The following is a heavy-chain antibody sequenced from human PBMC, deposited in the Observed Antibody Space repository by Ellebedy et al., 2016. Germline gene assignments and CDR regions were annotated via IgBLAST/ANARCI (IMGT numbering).Heavy chain of an antibody. CDR1: GFTFSSYA. Sequence: GESLKISXAASGFTFSSYAMSWVRQAPGKGLEWVSGISGSGGSTYYPDSVKGRFTISRDKSKNTLYLQMNSLRAEDTAVYYCAKAITMVRGVIRGMDVWGQGTTVTVSS. CDR3: AKAITMVRGVIRGMDV. CDR2: ISGSGGST. V-gene: IGHV3-23*01. J-gene: IGHJ6*02. D-gene: IGHD3-10*01.